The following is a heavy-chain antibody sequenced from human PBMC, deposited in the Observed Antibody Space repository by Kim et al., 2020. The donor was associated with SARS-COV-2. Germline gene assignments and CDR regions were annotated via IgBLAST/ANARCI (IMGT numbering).Heavy chain of an antibody. CDR2: IYSGGST. V-gene: IGHV3-66*01. CDR1: GFTVSSNY. J-gene: IGHJ5*02. CDR3: ARDGHLDILTDENWFDP. Sequence: GGSLRLSCAASGFTVSSNYMSWVRQAPGKGLEWVSVIYSGGSTYYADSVKGRFTISRDNSKNTLYLQMNSLRAEDTAVYYCARDGHLDILTDENWFDPWGQGTLVTVSS. D-gene: IGHD3-9*01.